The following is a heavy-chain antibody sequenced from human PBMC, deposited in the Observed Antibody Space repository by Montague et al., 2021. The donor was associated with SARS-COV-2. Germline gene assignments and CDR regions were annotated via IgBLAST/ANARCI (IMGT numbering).Heavy chain of an antibody. D-gene: IGHD3-3*01. J-gene: IGHJ6*02. V-gene: IGHV4-39*01. CDR3: ARQPTRGITIFGVVTDYGMDV. Sequence: SGTLSLTCTVSGGSISSSSYYWGWIRQPPGKGLEWIGYIYYSGSTYYNPSLKSRVTISVDTSKNQFSLKLSSVTAADTAVYYCARQPTRGITIFGVVTDYGMDVWGQGTTVTVSS. CDR2: IYYSGST. CDR1: GGSISSSSYY.